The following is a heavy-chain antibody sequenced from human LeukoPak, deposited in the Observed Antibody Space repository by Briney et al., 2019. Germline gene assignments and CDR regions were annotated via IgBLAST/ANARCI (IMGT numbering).Heavy chain of an antibody. CDR3: AELGITMIGGA. D-gene: IGHD3-10*02. J-gene: IGHJ6*04. CDR1: GFIFSTYW. V-gene: IGHV3-7*01. Sequence: GSLRLSCAASGFIFSTYWMSWVRQAPGKGLEWVANIKQDGSGKYYVDSVKGRFTISRDNAKNSLYLQMNSLRAEDTAVYYCAELGITMIGGAWGKGTTVTISS. CDR2: IKQDGSGK.